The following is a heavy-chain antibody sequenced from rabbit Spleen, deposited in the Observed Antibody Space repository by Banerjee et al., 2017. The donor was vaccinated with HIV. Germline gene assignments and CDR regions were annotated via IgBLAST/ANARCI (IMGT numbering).Heavy chain of an antibody. CDR2: INAITGKT. CDR3: ARDLDGVIRWNFGW. Sequence: QEQLVESGGGLVKPEGSLKLSCTASGFSFSNKAVMCWVRQAPGKGLEWIACINAITGKTFYASWAKGRLTFSKTSSTTVTLQMTSLTAADTATYFCARDLDGVIRWNFGWWGQGTLVTVS. D-gene: IGHD1-1*01. CDR1: GFSFSNKAV. J-gene: IGHJ4*01. V-gene: IGHV1S45*01.